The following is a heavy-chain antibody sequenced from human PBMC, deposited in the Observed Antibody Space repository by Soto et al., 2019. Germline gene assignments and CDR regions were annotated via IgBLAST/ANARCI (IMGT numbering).Heavy chain of an antibody. CDR3: ARDFRDGGGY. CDR1: GFIFSTYT. Sequence: EVQLVESGGGLVKPGGSLRLSCAASGFIFSTYTMNWVRQAPGKGLEWVSSISSRSNYIYYADSVKGRFTISRDNAKNSLYLQLNSLRAEDTAVYYCARDFRDGGGYWGQGTLVTVSS. J-gene: IGHJ4*02. D-gene: IGHD3-16*01. CDR2: ISSRSNYI. V-gene: IGHV3-21*01.